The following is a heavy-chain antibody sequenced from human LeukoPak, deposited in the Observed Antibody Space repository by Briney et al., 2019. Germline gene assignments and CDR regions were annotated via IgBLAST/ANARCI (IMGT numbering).Heavy chain of an antibody. CDR2: INHSGST. Sequence: SETLSLTCAVYGGSFSGYYWSWLRQPPGKGLEWIGEINHSGSTNYNPSLTSRVTISVDTSKNQFSLKLSSVTAADTAVYYCARTRRDTNYFDYWGQGTLVTVSS. CDR3: ARTRRDTNYFDY. V-gene: IGHV4-34*01. J-gene: IGHJ4*02. D-gene: IGHD5-18*01. CDR1: GGSFSGYY.